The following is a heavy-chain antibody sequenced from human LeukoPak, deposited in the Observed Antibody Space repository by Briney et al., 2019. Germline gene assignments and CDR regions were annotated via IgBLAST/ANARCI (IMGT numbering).Heavy chain of an antibody. CDR1: GLTFSSYA. D-gene: IGHD3-10*01. Sequence: PGGSLRLSCAPSGLTFSSYAMSWVRQAPGKGLEWVSAISGSGGSTYYADSVKGRFTHSRDNSKKPSYLRMNSPRVEDTAVYYCAKEQSLGEAPCYYFDYWGQGTLVTVSS. CDR2: ISGSGGST. V-gene: IGHV3-23*01. CDR3: AKEQSLGEAPCYYFDY. J-gene: IGHJ4*02.